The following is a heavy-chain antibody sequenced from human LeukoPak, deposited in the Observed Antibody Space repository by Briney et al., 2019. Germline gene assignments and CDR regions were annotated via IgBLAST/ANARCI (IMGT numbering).Heavy chain of an antibody. CDR1: GFTFHQYA. CDR2: ISWNSGSI. CDR3: AKDKAPLYSGYDWDLDF. D-gene: IGHD5-12*01. Sequence: GGSLRLSCAASGFTFHQYAIHWVRQAPGKGLEWVSGISWNSGSIGYADSVRGRFTISRDNAKNSVYLQMNSLRAEDTALYYCAKDKAPLYSGYDWDLDFWGQGTLVIVSS. V-gene: IGHV3-9*01. J-gene: IGHJ4*02.